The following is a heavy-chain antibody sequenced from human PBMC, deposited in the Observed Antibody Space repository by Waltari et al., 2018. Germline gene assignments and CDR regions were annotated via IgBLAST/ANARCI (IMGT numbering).Heavy chain of an antibody. CDR1: GFTFSSYA. D-gene: IGHD1-26*01. J-gene: IGHJ4*02. Sequence: EVQLVESGGGLVQPGGSLRLSCAASGFTFSSYAMTWVRPAPGKGLEWVSAISGSGGSTYYADSVKGRFTISRDNSKNTLYLQMNSLRAEDTALYYCAKGSGSVVGARERGDYWGQGTLVTVSS. CDR2: ISGSGGST. V-gene: IGHV3-23*04. CDR3: AKGSGSVVGARERGDY.